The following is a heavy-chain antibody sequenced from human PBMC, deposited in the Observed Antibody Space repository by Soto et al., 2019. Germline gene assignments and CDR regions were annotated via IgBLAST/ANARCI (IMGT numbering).Heavy chain of an antibody. CDR3: AGSFYGSGSYYNPHMDV. V-gene: IGHV3-53*04. Sequence: GGSLRLSCAASGFTVSSNYMSWVRQAPGKGLEWVSVIYSGGSTYYADSVKGRFTISRHNSKNTLYLQMNSLRAEDTAVYYCAGSFYGSGSYYNPHMDVWGKGTTVTVSS. D-gene: IGHD3-10*01. CDR2: IYSGGST. CDR1: GFTVSSNY. J-gene: IGHJ6*03.